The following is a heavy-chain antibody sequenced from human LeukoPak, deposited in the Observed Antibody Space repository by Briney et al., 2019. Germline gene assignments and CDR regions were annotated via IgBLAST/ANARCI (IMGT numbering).Heavy chain of an antibody. D-gene: IGHD3-10*01. Sequence: SQTLSLTCAISGDSVSSNSAAWNWIRQSPSRGLEWLGRTYYRSKWYNDYAVSVKSRITINPDTSKNQFSLQLNSVTPEDTAVYYCAREYLWFGELLTYYFDYWGQGTLVTVSS. CDR3: AREYLWFGELLTYYFDY. CDR1: GDSVSSNSAA. V-gene: IGHV6-1*01. CDR2: TYYRSKWYN. J-gene: IGHJ4*02.